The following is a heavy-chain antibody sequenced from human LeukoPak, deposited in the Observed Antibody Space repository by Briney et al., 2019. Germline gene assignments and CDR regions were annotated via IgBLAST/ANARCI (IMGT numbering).Heavy chain of an antibody. J-gene: IGHJ4*02. CDR1: GYTFSSYD. Sequence: ASVKVSCKASGYTFSSYDISWVRQAPGQGPEWMGWLSGYDGNTNYAQKVQGRVTLTTDTSTSTAYMELRSLRSDDTAFYYCARDSKVAAGSGFDYWGQGTLVTVSS. CDR3: ARDSKVAAGSGFDY. CDR2: LSGYDGNT. V-gene: IGHV1-18*01. D-gene: IGHD6-13*01.